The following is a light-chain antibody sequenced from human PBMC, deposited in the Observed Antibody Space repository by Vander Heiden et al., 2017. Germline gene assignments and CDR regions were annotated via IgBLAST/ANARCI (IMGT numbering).Light chain of an antibody. J-gene: IGKJ5*01. Sequence: RVTITCQASQDISHYLTWYQHKPGKAPKLLIYDASNCEKGIPSRLSRSRYATDFTFTSSSRQPQNLARYYLLQDDNLNAFGQGTQLXIK. CDR1: QDISHY. V-gene: IGKV1-33*01. CDR2: DAS. CDR3: LQDDNLNA.